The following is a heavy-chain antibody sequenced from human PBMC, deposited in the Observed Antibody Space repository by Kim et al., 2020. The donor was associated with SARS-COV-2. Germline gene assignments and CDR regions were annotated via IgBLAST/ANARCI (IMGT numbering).Heavy chain of an antibody. CDR2: ISDSGVRT. CDR1: GFTFSRYA. Sequence: GGSLRLSCAASGFTFSRYAISWARQAPGKGLEWVSTISDSGVRTHYADSVKGRFTISRDNSKSTLFLHMNSLRAEDTAIYYCEASDYWGQGSLVTVSS. CDR3: EASDY. V-gene: IGHV3-23*01. J-gene: IGHJ4*02.